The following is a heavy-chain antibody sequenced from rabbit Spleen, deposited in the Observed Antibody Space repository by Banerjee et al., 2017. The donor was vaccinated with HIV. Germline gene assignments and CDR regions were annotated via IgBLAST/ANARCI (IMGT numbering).Heavy chain of an antibody. J-gene: IGHJ3*01. V-gene: IGHV1S40*01. CDR2: IAGSSSGFT. D-gene: IGHD1-1*01. CDR1: GFSFSSSDY. CDR3: ATGSGAWATRLDL. Sequence: EESGGDLVKPGASLTLTCTASGFSFSSSDYMCWVRQAPGKGLEWISCIAGSSSGFTYSASWAKGRFTISKTSSTTVTLQMTSLTAADTATYFCATGSGAWATRLDLWGPGTLVTVS.